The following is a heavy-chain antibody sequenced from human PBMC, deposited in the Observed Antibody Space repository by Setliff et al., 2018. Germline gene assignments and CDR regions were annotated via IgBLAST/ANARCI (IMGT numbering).Heavy chain of an antibody. CDR1: GYSFSDSA. D-gene: IGHD3-10*01. V-gene: IGHV1-18*01. Sequence: ASVKVSCKASGYSFSDSAVSWVRQAPGQGLEWVGWISSYNNDVTNYLQRFQGRVTITRDTSASTAYMELSSLRSDDTAVYYCARVDYYGSGNYYDHWGQGTLVTVSS. CDR3: ARVDYYGSGNYYDH. CDR2: ISSYNNDVT. J-gene: IGHJ4*02.